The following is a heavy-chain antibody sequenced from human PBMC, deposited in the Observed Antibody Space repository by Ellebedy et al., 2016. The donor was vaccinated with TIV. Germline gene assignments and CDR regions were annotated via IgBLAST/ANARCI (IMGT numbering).Heavy chain of an antibody. CDR2: IIPIFGTA. J-gene: IGHJ6*02. CDR1: GGTFSSYA. V-gene: IGHV1-69*13. CDR3: ARRETQPVSSGYYRPTYYYYGMDV. D-gene: IGHD3-22*01. Sequence: ASVKVSCKASGGTFSSYAISWVRQAPGQGIEWMGGIIPIFGTANYAQKFQGRVTITADESTSTAYMELSSLRSEDTAVYYCARRETQPVSSGYYRPTYYYYGMDVWGQGTTVTVSS.